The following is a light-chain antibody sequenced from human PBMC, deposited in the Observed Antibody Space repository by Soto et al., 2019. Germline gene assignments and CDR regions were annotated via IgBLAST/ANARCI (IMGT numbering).Light chain of an antibody. J-gene: IGLJ2*01. CDR2: EGS. Sequence: QSALTQPASVSGSPGQSITISCTGSSSDVGSYNIVSWYQHHPGRAPKLIIYEGSKRPSGVSNRFSGSKSGNTASLTISGLQAEDEADYYCSSYTSKSSLIFGGGTKLTVL. CDR1: SSDVGSYNI. V-gene: IGLV2-14*02. CDR3: SSYTSKSSLI.